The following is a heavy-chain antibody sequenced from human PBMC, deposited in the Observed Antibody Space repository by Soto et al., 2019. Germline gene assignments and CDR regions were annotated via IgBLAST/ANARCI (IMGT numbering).Heavy chain of an antibody. Sequence: SETLSLTCTVSGGSISIYYWSWIRQPPGKGLEWIGYIYYSGSTNYNPSLKSRVTISVDTSKNQFSLKLSSVTAADTAVYYCAREGQAGFFVPRSEAFDIWGQGTMVTVSS. J-gene: IGHJ3*02. V-gene: IGHV4-59*01. CDR1: GGSISIYY. D-gene: IGHD3-3*01. CDR3: AREGQAGFFVPRSEAFDI. CDR2: IYYSGST.